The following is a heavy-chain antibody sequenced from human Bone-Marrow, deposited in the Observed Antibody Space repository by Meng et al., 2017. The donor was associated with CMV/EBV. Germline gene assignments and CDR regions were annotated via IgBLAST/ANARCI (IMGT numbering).Heavy chain of an antibody. CDR1: FTFSSYA. D-gene: IGHD6-19*01. CDR3: AKDLKSGQWLANSFDY. CDR2: ISSGVTGT. V-gene: IGHV3-23*01. Sequence: FTFSSYAMSWVRQAPGGGLEWVSGISSGVTGTHYADPVKGRFTISRDNSKNTLYLEMNSLRAEDTAIYYCAKDLKSGQWLANSFDYWGQGTLVTVSS. J-gene: IGHJ4*02.